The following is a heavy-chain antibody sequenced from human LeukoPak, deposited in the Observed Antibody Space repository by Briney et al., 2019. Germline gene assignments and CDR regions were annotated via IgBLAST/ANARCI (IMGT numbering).Heavy chain of an antibody. CDR3: ARGTHYYDSGGYGYFDY. V-gene: IGHV4-39*01. CDR1: GGSISSLSYY. Sequence: SETLSLTCSVSGGSISSLSYYWGWVRQPPGKGLEWIGSMSYSGSTHYNPSLKSRVTISVDTSKNQFSLKLSSMTATDTAVYHCARGTHYYDSGGYGYFDYWGQGTLVTVSS. CDR2: MSYSGST. J-gene: IGHJ4*02. D-gene: IGHD3-22*01.